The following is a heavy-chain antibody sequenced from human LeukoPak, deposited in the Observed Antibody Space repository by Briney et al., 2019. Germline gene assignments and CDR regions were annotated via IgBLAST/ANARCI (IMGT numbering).Heavy chain of an antibody. Sequence: ASVKVSCKASGYTFTDYYMHWVRQAPGQGLEWMAWINPNTGGPNYARKFQGRVTMTRDTSISSVYMELSGLTSDDTDVYYCATNRVTRPIDYWGQGTLVTVSS. CDR1: GYTFTDYY. D-gene: IGHD2-21*02. CDR2: INPNTGGP. V-gene: IGHV1-2*02. CDR3: ATNRVTRPIDY. J-gene: IGHJ4*02.